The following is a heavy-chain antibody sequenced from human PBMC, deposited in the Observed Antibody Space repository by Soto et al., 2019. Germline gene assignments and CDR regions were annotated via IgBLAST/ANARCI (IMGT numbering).Heavy chain of an antibody. V-gene: IGHV1-69*08. J-gene: IGHJ5*02. Sequence: QVQLVQSGAEVKKPGSSVKVSCKASGGTFSSYTISWVRQAPGQGLEWMGRIIPILGIANYAQKFQGRVTITADKSTSTAYMELSSLRSADTAVYYCARDEPPPYYYGSGWFDPWGQGTLVTVSS. CDR2: IIPILGIA. D-gene: IGHD3-10*01. CDR3: ARDEPPPYYYGSGWFDP. CDR1: GGTFSSYT.